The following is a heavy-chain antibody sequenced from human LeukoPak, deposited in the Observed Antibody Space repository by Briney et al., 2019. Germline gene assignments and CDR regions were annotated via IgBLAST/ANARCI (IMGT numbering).Heavy chain of an antibody. Sequence: GGSLRLSCAASGFTFSSYSMNWVRQAPGKGLEWVSSISSSSSYIYYADSVKGRFTISRDNAKNSLYLQMNSLRAEDTAVYYCARDTGQQWLEYYFDYWGQGTLVTVSS. V-gene: IGHV3-21*01. CDR1: GFTFSSYS. CDR2: ISSSSSYI. J-gene: IGHJ4*02. D-gene: IGHD6-19*01. CDR3: ARDTGQQWLEYYFDY.